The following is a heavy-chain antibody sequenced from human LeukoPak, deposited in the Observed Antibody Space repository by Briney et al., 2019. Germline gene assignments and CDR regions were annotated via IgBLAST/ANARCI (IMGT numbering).Heavy chain of an antibody. Sequence: ASVKVSCKASGSTFTGYYMHWVRLAPGQGLEWEGWINTNSGVTNNAQKFQGRVTMTRDTSISTAYMEQSRLRSDDTAVYYCARDYSTYCSSTSCQTAHDIWGQGTMVTVSS. CDR3: ARDYSTYCSSTSCQTAHDI. V-gene: IGHV1-2*02. D-gene: IGHD2-2*01. J-gene: IGHJ3*02. CDR1: GSTFTGYY. CDR2: INTNSGVT.